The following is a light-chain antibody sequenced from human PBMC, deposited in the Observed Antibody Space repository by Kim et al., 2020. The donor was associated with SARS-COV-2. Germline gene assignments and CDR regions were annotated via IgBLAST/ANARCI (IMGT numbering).Light chain of an antibody. CDR2: GAF. V-gene: IGKV1-6*01. J-gene: IGKJ1*01. CDR3: VQDYNYPPT. Sequence: ASVGDRVTSTCRASQGIRNDLGWYQQKPGKAPKLLIYGAFSLQSGVTSRFSGSRSGTDFTLTISSLQPEDFATYYCVQDYNYPPTLGQGTKVDIK. CDR1: QGIRND.